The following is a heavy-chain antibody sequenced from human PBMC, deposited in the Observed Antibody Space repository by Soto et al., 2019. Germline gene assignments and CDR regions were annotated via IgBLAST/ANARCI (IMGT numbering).Heavy chain of an antibody. CDR3: AREDGDTAMVRY. D-gene: IGHD5-18*01. Sequence: QLQLQESGSGLVKPSQTLSLTCAVSGGSISSGGYSWSWIRQPPGKGLEWIGYIYHSGSTYYNPTLKSRVTISVDRTKNQFSLKLSSVTAADTAVYYCAREDGDTAMVRYWGQGTLVTVSS. CDR2: IYHSGST. CDR1: GGSISSGGYS. V-gene: IGHV4-30-2*01. J-gene: IGHJ4*02.